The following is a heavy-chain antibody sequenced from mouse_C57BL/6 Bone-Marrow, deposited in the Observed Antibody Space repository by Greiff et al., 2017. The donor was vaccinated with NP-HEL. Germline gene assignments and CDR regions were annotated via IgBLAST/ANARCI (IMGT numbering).Heavy chain of an antibody. Sequence: VQLVESGPGLVQPSQSLSITCTVSGFSLTSYGVHWVRQSPGKGLEWLGVIWSGGSTDYNAAFISRLSISKDNSKSQVFFKMNSLQADDTAIYYCARNGITTVVAWYFDVWGTGTTVTVSS. J-gene: IGHJ1*03. CDR1: GFSLTSYG. CDR3: ARNGITTVVAWYFDV. D-gene: IGHD1-1*01. CDR2: IWSGGST. V-gene: IGHV2-2*01.